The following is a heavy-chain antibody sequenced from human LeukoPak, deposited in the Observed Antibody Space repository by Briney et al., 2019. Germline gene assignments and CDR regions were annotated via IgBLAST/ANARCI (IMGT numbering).Heavy chain of an antibody. V-gene: IGHV4-4*01. CDR3: ARDNPRTTGYSSGSSFDF. J-gene: IGHJ4*02. CDR2: VYHSGGGNK. Sequence: GSLRLSCAASGFTFSSYAMHWVRQAPGKGLEWIGEVYHSGGGNKNYNPSLKSRATISVDTSRNQFSLNLRSVTAADTAVYFCARDNPRTTGYSSGSSFDFWGQGIVVTVSS. CDR1: GFTFSSYA. D-gene: IGHD6-19*01.